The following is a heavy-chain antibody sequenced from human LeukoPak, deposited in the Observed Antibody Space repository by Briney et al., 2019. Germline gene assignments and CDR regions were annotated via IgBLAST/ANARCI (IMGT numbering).Heavy chain of an antibody. CDR3: AKDSLHYYDSSGYYADGGDH. CDR2: ISGSGGST. V-gene: IGHV3-23*01. Sequence: QTGGSLRLSCAASGFTFSTCGMSWVRQTPGKGLEWVSAISGSGGSTYYADSVKGRFTISRDNSKNTLHLQMNSLRAEDTAVYYCAKDSLHYYDSSGYYADGGDHWGQGTLVTVSS. J-gene: IGHJ4*02. D-gene: IGHD3-22*01. CDR1: GFTFSTCG.